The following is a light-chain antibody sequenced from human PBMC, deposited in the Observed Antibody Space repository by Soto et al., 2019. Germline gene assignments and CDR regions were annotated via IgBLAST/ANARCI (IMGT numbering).Light chain of an antibody. V-gene: IGKV1-39*01. Sequence: DIQMTQSPSSLSASVADRVTITCRASQSIRRSLNWYQQKPGKAPKLLIYAASSLQSGVPSRFSGSGYLKYLTLTTTSLQSEDFAIYYCQQSYSSQRTLVQGTKVDI. CDR3: QQSYSSQRT. CDR2: AAS. J-gene: IGKJ1*01. CDR1: QSIRRS.